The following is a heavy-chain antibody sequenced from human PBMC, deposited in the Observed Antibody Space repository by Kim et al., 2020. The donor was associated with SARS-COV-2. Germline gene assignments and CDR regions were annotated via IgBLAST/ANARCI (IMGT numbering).Heavy chain of an antibody. J-gene: IGHJ4*02. Sequence: SVKGRITLARDNSKNTLFLKMNSLRAEDTAVYYCASLSFSSSPFDYWGQGTLVTVSS. D-gene: IGHD6-13*01. CDR3: ASLSFSSSPFDY. V-gene: IGHV3-30*01.